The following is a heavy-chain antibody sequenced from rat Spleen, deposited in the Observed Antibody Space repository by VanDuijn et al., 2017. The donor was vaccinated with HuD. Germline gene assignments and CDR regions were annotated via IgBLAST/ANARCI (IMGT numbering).Heavy chain of an antibody. CDR2: VSPSGGST. V-gene: IGHV5-25*01. D-gene: IGHD4-4*01. CDR1: GFTFSDYY. Sequence: EVQLVETGGGLVQPGRSLKLSCAASGFTFSDYYMAWVRQAPKKGLEWVASVSPSGGSTYYRDSVKGRFTISRDNAKSTLYLQMDSLRSEDTATYYCARHDAAGVMDAWGQGVMVTVSS. J-gene: IGHJ2*01. CDR3: ARHDAAGVMDA.